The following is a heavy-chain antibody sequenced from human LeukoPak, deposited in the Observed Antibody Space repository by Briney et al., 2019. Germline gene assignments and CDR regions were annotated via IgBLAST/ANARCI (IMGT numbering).Heavy chain of an antibody. J-gene: IGHJ3*02. D-gene: IGHD1-26*01. Sequence: GGSLRLSCAASGFTFSSYWMSWVRQAPGKGLEWVANIKQDGSEKYYVDSVKGRFTISRDNAKNSLYLQMNSLRAEDTAVYYCARGRPRGTVGATTKGGDIWGQGTMVTVSS. V-gene: IGHV3-7*01. CDR1: GFTFSSYW. CDR2: IKQDGSEK. CDR3: ARGRPRGTVGATTKGGDI.